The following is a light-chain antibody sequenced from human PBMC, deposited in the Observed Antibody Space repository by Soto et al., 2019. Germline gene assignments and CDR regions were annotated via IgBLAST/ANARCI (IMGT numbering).Light chain of an antibody. J-gene: IGKJ2*01. Sequence: DIVMTQSPDSLVVSLGERATIDCKSSQSILFTSSNKNYLTWYQQKPGQPPKGLISWASNRYSGVPDRFSGSGSGTDLSLTINDLQAEEVAIYYCPQYYNRPFTCGQGTKLEIK. CDR1: QSILFTSSNKNY. CDR2: WAS. CDR3: PQYYNRPFT. V-gene: IGKV4-1*01.